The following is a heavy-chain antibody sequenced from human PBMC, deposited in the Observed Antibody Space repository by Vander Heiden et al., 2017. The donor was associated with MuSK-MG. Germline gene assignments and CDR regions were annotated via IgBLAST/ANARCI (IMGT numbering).Heavy chain of an antibody. CDR3: AKDRAGYCTLNRCFYHGMDV. D-gene: IGHD2-8*01. CDR2: ISYDGSET. CDR1: GITFSSYG. V-gene: IGHV3-30*18. Sequence: QGQLVESGGGVVQPRGSLRLSCAAPGITFSSYGSHWVRQAPGKGLEWVAVISYDGSETNYADSVKGRFTISRNNSGDTLYLQMNNLRAEDTAVYYCAKDRAGYCTLNRCFYHGMDVWGQGTTVTVSS. J-gene: IGHJ6*02.